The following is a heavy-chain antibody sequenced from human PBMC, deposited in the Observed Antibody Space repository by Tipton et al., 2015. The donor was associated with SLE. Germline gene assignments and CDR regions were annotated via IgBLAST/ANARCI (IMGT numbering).Heavy chain of an antibody. D-gene: IGHD1-1*01. J-gene: IGHJ4*02. V-gene: IGHV4-59*02. CDR3: ARGVLRPFYY. Sequence: TLSLTCTASGGSVSSYYWSWIRQPPGKGLEWIGYFSYSGSPNYNPSLKSRVTISVDTSKNQFSLKLSSVTAADTAVYYCARGVLRPFYYWGQGTLVTVSS. CDR2: FSYSGSP. CDR1: GGSVSSYY.